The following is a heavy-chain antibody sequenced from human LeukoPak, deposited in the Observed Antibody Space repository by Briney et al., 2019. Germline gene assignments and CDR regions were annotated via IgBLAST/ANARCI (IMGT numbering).Heavy chain of an antibody. CDR2: VYYSGST. CDR3: TRGAGWLIDY. V-gene: IGHV4-59*01. J-gene: IGHJ4*02. Sequence: SEALSLTCTVSGGSISGYYWSWIRQPPGKGLEWIGYVYYSGSTHYNPSLKSRVTISADTSKNQFSLKLNSLTTADTAVYYCTRGAGWLIDYWGQGILVTVSS. D-gene: IGHD3-16*01. CDR1: GGSISGYY.